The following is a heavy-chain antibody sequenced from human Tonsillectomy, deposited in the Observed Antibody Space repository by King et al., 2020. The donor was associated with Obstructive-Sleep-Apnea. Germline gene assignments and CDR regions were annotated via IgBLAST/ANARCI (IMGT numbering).Heavy chain of an antibody. CDR3: ARGSVCTNVGGSQGWFDP. J-gene: IGHJ5*02. CDR1: GYTYISYY. CDR2: INPSGEST. V-gene: IGHV1-46*01. D-gene: IGHD2-15*01. Sequence: QLVQSGAEVEKPGASVKISCKASGYTYISYYMHWVRQAPGQGLEWMAIINPSGESTTYAQKFQGRLTVTSDTSTSTVYMELSSLGSEDTAVYYCARGSVCTNVGGSQGWFDPWGQGTLVTVSS.